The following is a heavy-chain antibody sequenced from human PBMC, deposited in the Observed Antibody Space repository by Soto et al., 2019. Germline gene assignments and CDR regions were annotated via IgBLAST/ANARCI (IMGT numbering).Heavy chain of an antibody. Sequence: EVQLLESGGGLVQPGGSLRLSCAASGFTFSSYAMSWVRQAPGKGLEWVSGISGSGGNTYYADSVKGRFTISRDNSKNTLYLQMNSLRAEDTAVYYCAKARLWELLHWYFDLWGRGTLVTVSS. CDR1: GFTFSSYA. V-gene: IGHV3-23*01. CDR2: ISGSGGNT. CDR3: AKARLWELLHWYFDL. D-gene: IGHD1-26*01. J-gene: IGHJ2*01.